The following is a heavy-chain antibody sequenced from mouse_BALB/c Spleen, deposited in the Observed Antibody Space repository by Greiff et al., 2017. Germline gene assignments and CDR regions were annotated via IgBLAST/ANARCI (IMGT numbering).Heavy chain of an antibody. CDR2: ISSGSSTI. Sequence: EVHLVESGGGLVQPGGSRKLSCAASGFTFSSFGMHWVRQAPEKGLEWVAYISSGSSTIYYADTVKGRFTISRDNPKNTLFLQMTSLRSEDTAMYYCARGATVAYYAMDYWGQGTSVTVSS. D-gene: IGHD1-1*01. V-gene: IGHV5-17*02. CDR3: ARGATVAYYAMDY. J-gene: IGHJ4*01. CDR1: GFTFSSFG.